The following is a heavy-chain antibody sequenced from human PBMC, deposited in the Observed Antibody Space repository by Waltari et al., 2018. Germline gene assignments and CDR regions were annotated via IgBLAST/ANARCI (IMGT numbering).Heavy chain of an antibody. J-gene: IGHJ4*02. CDR2: INHSGST. CDR3: ARGRIAVAGGRLGY. Sequence: QVQLQQWGAGLLKPSETLSLTCAVYGGSFSGYYWSWIRQPPGKGLEWIGEINHSGSTNYNPALKRRVTISVDTSKNQFSLNLSSVTAADTAVYYCARGRIAVAGGRLGYWGQGTLVTVSS. CDR1: GGSFSGYY. D-gene: IGHD6-19*01. V-gene: IGHV4-34*01.